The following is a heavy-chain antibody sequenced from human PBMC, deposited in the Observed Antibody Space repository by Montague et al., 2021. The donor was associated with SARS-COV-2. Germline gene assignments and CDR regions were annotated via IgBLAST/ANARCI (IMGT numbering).Heavy chain of an antibody. Sequence: SETLSLTCTVSGGSISSSSYYWGWIRQPPGKGLEWVGSIYYSGSTYYNPSLKSRVTISVDTSKNQFSLKLSSVTAADTAVYYCARGLVGWFDPWGQGTPVTVSS. CDR1: GGSISSSSYY. J-gene: IGHJ5*02. CDR2: IYYSGST. CDR3: ARGLVGWFDP. D-gene: IGHD3/OR15-3a*01. V-gene: IGHV4-39*01.